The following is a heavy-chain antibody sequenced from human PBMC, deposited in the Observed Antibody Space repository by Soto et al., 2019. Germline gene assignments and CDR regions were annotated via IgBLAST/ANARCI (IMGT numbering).Heavy chain of an antibody. CDR3: ARKLSMTTVTSGYYYDGMDV. Sequence: QVQLVQSGAEVKKPGSSVKVSCKVAGGTFSSYAISWVRWAPGHGLEGTGGIIPIFGTANYAQKFQGRVLITADEATSTAYMELSSMGAEDRAVYYCARKLSMTTVTSGYYYDGMDVWGQGTTVSVSS. CDR1: GGTFSSYA. CDR2: IIPIFGTA. D-gene: IGHD4-17*01. V-gene: IGHV1-69*01. J-gene: IGHJ6*02.